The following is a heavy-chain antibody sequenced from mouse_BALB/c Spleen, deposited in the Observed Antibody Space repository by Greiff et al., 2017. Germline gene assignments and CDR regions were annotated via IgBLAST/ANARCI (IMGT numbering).Heavy chain of an antibody. J-gene: IGHJ3*01. Sequence: EVKLVESGPELVKPGASVKISCKASGYSFTGYFMNWVMQSHGKSLEWIGRINPYNGDTFYNQKFKGKATLTVDKSSSTAHMELRSLASEDSAVYYCARSNHYYGSSYDQAWFAYWGQGTLVTVSA. CDR1: GYSFTGYF. D-gene: IGHD1-1*01. CDR2: INPYNGDT. V-gene: IGHV1-20*02. CDR3: ARSNHYYGSSYDQAWFAY.